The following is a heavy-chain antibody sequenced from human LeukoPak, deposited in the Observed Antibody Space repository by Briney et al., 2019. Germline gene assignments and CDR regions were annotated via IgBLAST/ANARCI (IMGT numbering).Heavy chain of an antibody. CDR3: ARAYPDYGDYEGAFDI. CDR2: IYYSGST. CDR1: GGSISSYY. V-gene: IGHV4-59*01. Sequence: SETLSLTCTVSGGSISSYYWSWIRQPPGKGLEWIGYIYYSGSTNYNPSLKSRVTISVDTSKNQFSLKLSSVTAADTAVYYCARAYPDYGDYEGAFDIWGQGTMVTVSS. J-gene: IGHJ3*02. D-gene: IGHD4-17*01.